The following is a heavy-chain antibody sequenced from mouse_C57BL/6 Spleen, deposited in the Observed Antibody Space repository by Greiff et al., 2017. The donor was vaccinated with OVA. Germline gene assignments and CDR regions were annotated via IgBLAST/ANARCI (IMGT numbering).Heavy chain of an antibody. CDR3: ARSCYSNYGFAY. V-gene: IGHV1-82*01. J-gene: IGHJ3*01. D-gene: IGHD2-5*01. CDR1: GYAFSSSW. CDR2: IYPGDGDT. Sequence: QVQLQQSGPELVKPGASVKISCKASGYAFSSSWMNWVKQRPGKGLEWIGRIYPGDGDTNYNGKFKGKATLTADKSSSTAYMQLSSLTSEDSAVYFCARSCYSNYGFAYWGQGTLVTVSA.